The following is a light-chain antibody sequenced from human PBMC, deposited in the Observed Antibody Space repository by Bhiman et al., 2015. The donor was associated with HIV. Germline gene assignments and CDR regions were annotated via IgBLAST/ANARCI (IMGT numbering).Light chain of an antibody. CDR1: KLGDKY. CDR3: QAWDSSTGV. CDR2: QDD. V-gene: IGLV3-1*01. J-gene: IGLJ3*02. Sequence: SYELTQPPSVSVSPGQTASISCSGHKLGDKYACWYQHKPGQSPVLVIYQDDKRPSGIPERFSGSNSGNTATLTISGTQAMDEADYYCQAWDSSTGVFGGGTKLTVL.